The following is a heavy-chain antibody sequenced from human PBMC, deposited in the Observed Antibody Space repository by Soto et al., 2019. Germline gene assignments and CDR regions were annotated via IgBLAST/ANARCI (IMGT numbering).Heavy chain of an antibody. V-gene: IGHV3-23*01. CDR3: AKAVEVAPTGYRGSDV. Sequence: GGSLRLSCAASGFTFSSYAMYWVRQAPGRGLEWVSTISANAAGTYYADSVKGRFTISRDSSKSTVYLRMDGLRVEDTAVYYCAKAVEVAPTGYRGSDVWGHGTTVTVSS. CDR2: ISANAAGT. J-gene: IGHJ6*02. CDR1: GFTFSSYA. D-gene: IGHD1-1*01.